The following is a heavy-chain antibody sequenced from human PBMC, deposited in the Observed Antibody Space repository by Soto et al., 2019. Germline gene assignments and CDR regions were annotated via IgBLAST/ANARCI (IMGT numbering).Heavy chain of an antibody. CDR3: ARGREDFHARSSPRWMRLAP. CDR2: ISISGNT. Sequence: SETLSLTCTVSGGSISSDFWSRIRQPPGKGLEWIGYISISGNTDYSHSLKSRATISADTSRNQFSLKLRSVNTADTAVYFCARGREDFHARSSPRWMRLAPWGQGTLVTVS. V-gene: IGHV4-59*01. J-gene: IGHJ5*02. D-gene: IGHD2-2*01. CDR1: GGSISSDF.